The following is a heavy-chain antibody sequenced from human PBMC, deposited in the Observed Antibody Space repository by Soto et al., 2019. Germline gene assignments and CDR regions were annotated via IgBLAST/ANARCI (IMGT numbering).Heavy chain of an antibody. V-gene: IGHV1-18*01. CDR2: INAGNGNT. Sequence: ASVKVSCKTSGYTFTNFGLSWVRQAPGQGLEWMGWINAGNGNTKYSQKFQGRVTMTEDTSTDTAYMELSSLRSEDTAVYYCATAPYNPYYYDSSGPKQFDYWGQGTLVTVSS. CDR1: GYTFTNFG. J-gene: IGHJ4*02. CDR3: ATAPYNPYYYDSSGPKQFDY. D-gene: IGHD3-22*01.